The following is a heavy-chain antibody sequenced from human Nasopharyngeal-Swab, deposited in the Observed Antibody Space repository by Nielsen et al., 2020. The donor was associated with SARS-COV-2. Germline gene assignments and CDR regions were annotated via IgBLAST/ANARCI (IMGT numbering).Heavy chain of an antibody. Sequence: GREWVSYISSSSSTMYYADSVKGRFTISRDNAKNSLYLQMSSLRAEDTAVYYCARASVPAAIGVFGFDYWGQGTLVTVSS. D-gene: IGHD2-2*01. CDR2: ISSSSSTM. V-gene: IGHV3-48*03. J-gene: IGHJ4*02. CDR3: ARASVPAAIGVFGFDY.